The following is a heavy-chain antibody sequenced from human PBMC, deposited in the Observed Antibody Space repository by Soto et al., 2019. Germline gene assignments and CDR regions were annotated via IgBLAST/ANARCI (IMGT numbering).Heavy chain of an antibody. D-gene: IGHD3-3*01. CDR2: ISGSGGST. V-gene: IGHV3-23*01. J-gene: IGHJ6*02. CDR3: AKVLEYYEVWSGYSSTYYYGMDV. Sequence: PGGSLRLSCAASGFTFSSYWMHWVRQAPGKWLVWVSAISGSGGSTYYADSVKGRFTISRDNSKNTLYLQMNSLRAEDTAVYYCAKVLEYYEVWSGYSSTYYYGMDVWGRGXTVTVYS. CDR1: GFTFSSYW.